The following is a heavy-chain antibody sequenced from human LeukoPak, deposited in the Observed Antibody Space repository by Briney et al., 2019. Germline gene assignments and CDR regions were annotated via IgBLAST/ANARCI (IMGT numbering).Heavy chain of an antibody. V-gene: IGHV4-61*01. J-gene: IGHJ5*02. CDR1: GGSISSSSYY. CDR2: IYYSGST. Sequence: SETLSLTCTVSGGSISSSSYYWGWIRQPPGKGLEWIGYIYYSGSTNYNPSLKSRVTISVDTSKNQFSLKLSSVTAADTAVYYCARDLAGTDWFDPWGQGTLVAVSS. CDR3: ARDLAGTDWFDP. D-gene: IGHD6-19*01.